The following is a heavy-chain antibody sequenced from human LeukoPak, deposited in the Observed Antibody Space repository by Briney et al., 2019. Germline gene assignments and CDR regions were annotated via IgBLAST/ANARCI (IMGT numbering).Heavy chain of an antibody. CDR2: IYYSGST. CDR1: GGSISSYY. J-gene: IGHJ5*02. Sequence: PSETLSLTCTVSGGSISSYYWSWIRQPPGKGLEWIGYIYYSGSTNYNPSLKSRVTISVDTSKNQFSLKLSSVTAADTAVYYCARGRIAADLNWFDPWGQGTLVTVSS. V-gene: IGHV4-59*01. CDR3: ARGRIAADLNWFDP. D-gene: IGHD6-13*01.